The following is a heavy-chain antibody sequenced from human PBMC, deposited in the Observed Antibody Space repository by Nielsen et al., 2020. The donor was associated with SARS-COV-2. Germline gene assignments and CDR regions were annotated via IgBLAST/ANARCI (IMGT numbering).Heavy chain of an antibody. CDR3: ARDVGYSGYDYFDY. Sequence: SETLSLTCAVYGGSFSDYYWSWIRQPPGKGLEWIGEINHSGRTNYSPSLKSRVTLSVDTSKNQFSLKLSSVTAADTAVYYCARDVGYSGYDYFDYWGQGTLVTVSS. D-gene: IGHD5-12*01. J-gene: IGHJ4*02. CDR1: GGSFSDYY. V-gene: IGHV4-34*01. CDR2: INHSGRT.